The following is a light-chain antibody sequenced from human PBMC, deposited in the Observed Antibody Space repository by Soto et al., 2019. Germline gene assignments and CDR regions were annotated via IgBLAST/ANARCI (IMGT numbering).Light chain of an antibody. Sequence: QSVLTQPASVSGSPGQSITISCTGTSSDVGSYNLVSWYQQHPGKAPKLMIYELSNRPSGVSNRFSGSKSCNTASLTISGLQADDEADYYCGSYADSSTWVFGTGTKLTVL. CDR2: ELS. CDR1: SSDVGSYNL. CDR3: GSYADSSTWV. V-gene: IGLV2-23*02. J-gene: IGLJ1*01.